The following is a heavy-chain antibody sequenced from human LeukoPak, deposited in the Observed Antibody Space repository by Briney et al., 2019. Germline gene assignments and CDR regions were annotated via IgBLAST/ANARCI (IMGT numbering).Heavy chain of an antibody. CDR2: IYSDVST. CDR3: ARVGSKYSYGPFDY. Sequence: GGSLRLSCAASGFTVSSNYMSWVRQAPGKGLEWVSLIYSDVSTYYADSVKGRFTISRDNSKNTLYLQMNSLRAEDTAVYYCARVGSKYSYGPFDYWGQGTLVTVSS. CDR1: GFTVSSNY. D-gene: IGHD5-18*01. V-gene: IGHV3-53*01. J-gene: IGHJ4*02.